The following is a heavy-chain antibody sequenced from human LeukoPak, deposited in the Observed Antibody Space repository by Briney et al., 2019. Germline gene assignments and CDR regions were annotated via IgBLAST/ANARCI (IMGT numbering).Heavy chain of an antibody. D-gene: IGHD2-15*01. J-gene: IGHJ4*02. CDR2: ISVSGNT. CDR3: AKAPVTTCSGAYCYPFDY. CDR1: GFTLSSYA. V-gene: IGHV3-23*01. Sequence: GGSLRLSCAASGFTLSSYAMSWVRQGPGKGLEWVSAISVSGNTYHADSVRGRFTISRDSSKNTLYLQMNSLGAGDAAVYYCAKAPVTTCSGAYCYPFDYWSQGTLVTVSS.